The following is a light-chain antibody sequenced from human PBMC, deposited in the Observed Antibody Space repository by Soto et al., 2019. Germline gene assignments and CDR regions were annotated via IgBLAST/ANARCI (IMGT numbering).Light chain of an antibody. CDR3: SSYGSTSARYV. V-gene: IGLV2-14*01. Sequence: QSVLAQPASVSGSPGQSITISCTGTSSDVGAYNYVSWYQQHPGKAPKLMIYEVRGRPSGVSNRFSGSKSGNTASLTISGLQGEDEGDYFCSSYGSTSARYVFGTGTKLTVL. CDR1: SSDVGAYNY. J-gene: IGLJ1*01. CDR2: EVR.